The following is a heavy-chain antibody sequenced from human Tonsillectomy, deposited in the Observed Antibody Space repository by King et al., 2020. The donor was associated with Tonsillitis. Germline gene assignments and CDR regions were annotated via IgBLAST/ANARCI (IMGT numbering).Heavy chain of an antibody. CDR3: ARESGGGSSSSVDY. CDR2: IIPIFGTA. Sequence: VQLVESGAEVKKPGSSVKVSCKASGGTFSSYAIIWVRQAPGQGLEWMGGIIPIFGTANYAQKFQGRVTITADESTSTAYTELSSLRSEDTAVYYCARESGGGSSSSVDYWGQGTLVTVSS. CDR1: GGTFSSYA. J-gene: IGHJ4*02. D-gene: IGHD6-6*01. V-gene: IGHV1-69*01.